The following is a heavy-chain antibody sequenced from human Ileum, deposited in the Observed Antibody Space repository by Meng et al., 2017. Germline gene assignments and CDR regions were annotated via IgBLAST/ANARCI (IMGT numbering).Heavy chain of an antibody. V-gene: IGHV4-4*02. D-gene: IGHD3-10*01. J-gene: IGHJ4*01. CDR3: ARERIRELGLFDS. Sequence: QLRGSGPGLVQPAGTLSLACAVSGYALGNSKWWSWLRPPPGKGLEWIGEISNSGKTVYSPSLKSRVRISLDKSNNQFSLTLNSVTAADTAMYYCARERIRELGLFDSWGQGTLVTVSS. CDR2: ISNSGKT. CDR1: GYALGNSKW.